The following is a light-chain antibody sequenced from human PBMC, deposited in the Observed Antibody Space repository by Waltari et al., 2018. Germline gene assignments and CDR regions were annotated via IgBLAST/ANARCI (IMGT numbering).Light chain of an antibody. Sequence: QSALTQPASVSGSPGQSITISCTGTSSDVGPSNYVSWYQQYPGKAPKRIIYDVSYRPSGVSSRFSGSKSGNTASLTISGLQAEDEADYYCNSYTTISTWVFGGGTKLTVL. CDR2: DVS. CDR1: SSDVGPSNY. V-gene: IGLV2-14*03. CDR3: NSYTTISTWV. J-gene: IGLJ3*02.